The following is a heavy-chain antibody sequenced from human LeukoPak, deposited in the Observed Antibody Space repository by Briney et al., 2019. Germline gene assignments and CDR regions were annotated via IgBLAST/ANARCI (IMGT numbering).Heavy chain of an antibody. CDR2: IAYDGSRA. V-gene: IGHV3-33*01. D-gene: IGHD1-14*01. CDR1: GFTFGGYG. CDR3: TRYNNDHFDY. Sequence: GGSLRLSCAGSGFTFGGYGMHWFRQTPGKGLEWVAVIAYDGSRAFYADSVKGRFTISRGNSKNTMSVQMDDLRAEDTAVYYCTRYNNDHFDYWGQGALVTVSS. J-gene: IGHJ4*02.